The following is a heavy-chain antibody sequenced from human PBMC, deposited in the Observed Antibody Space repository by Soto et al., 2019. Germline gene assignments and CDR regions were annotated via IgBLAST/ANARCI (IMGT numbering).Heavy chain of an antibody. CDR1: GYTFTSYD. J-gene: IGHJ6*03. V-gene: IGHV1-8*01. CDR2: MNPNSGNT. CDR3: ARGLIVVVPAATYYYMDV. Sequence: VASVKVSCKASGYTFTSYDINWVRQATGQGLEWMGWMNPNSGNTGYAQKFQGRVTMTRNTSISTAYMELSSLRSEDTAVYYCARGLIVVVPAATYYYMDVWGKGTTVTVSS. D-gene: IGHD2-2*01.